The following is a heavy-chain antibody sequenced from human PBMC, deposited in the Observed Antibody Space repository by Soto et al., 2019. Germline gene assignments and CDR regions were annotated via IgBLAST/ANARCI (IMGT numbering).Heavy chain of an antibody. J-gene: IGHJ6*03. V-gene: IGHV4-34*01. Sequence: QVQLQQWGAGLLKPSETLSLTCAVYGGSFSGYQWSWIRQTPGKGLEWIGGINDSGDINYNPSLKSRVTILVVSPKKQPSLRLSSVTAADTAVYYCARGLILWFGELSRRGGYYYYMDVWGKGTTVTVSS. CDR1: GGSFSGYQ. CDR2: INDSGDI. D-gene: IGHD3-10*01. CDR3: ARGLILWFGELSRRGGYYYYMDV.